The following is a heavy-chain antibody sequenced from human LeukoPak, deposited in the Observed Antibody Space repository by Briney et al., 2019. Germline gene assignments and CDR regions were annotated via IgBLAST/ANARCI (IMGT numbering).Heavy chain of an antibody. J-gene: IGHJ5*02. V-gene: IGHV4-34*01. D-gene: IGHD3-22*01. CDR3: ARRGGYYYNWFDP. CDR2: INHSGST. Sequence: GSLRLSCAASGFTFSSYSMNWVRQAPGKGLEWIGEINHSGSTNYNPSLKSRVTISVDTSKNQFSLKLSSVTAADTAVYYCARRGGYYYNWFDPWGQGTLVTVSS. CDR1: GFTFSSYS.